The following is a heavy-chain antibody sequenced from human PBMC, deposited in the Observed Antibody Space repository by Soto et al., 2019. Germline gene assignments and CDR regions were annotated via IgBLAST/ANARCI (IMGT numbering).Heavy chain of an antibody. CDR3: AKNSVGPYCSGGSCYDWFDP. J-gene: IGHJ5*02. V-gene: IGHV3-23*01. CDR2: VSGSGART. D-gene: IGHD2-15*01. CDR1: GFTFSTYD. Sequence: GGSLRLSCAASGFTFSTYDMSWVRQAPGKGLEWVSVVSGSGARTDYADSVKGRFSISRDNSKNTLYLEMNSLRAEDTAVYYCAKNSVGPYCSGGSCYDWFDPWGQGTPVTVSS.